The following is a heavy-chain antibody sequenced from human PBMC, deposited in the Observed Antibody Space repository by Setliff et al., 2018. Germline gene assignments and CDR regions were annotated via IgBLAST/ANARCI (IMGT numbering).Heavy chain of an antibody. CDR1: GFPFSIYS. D-gene: IGHD3-16*01. J-gene: IGHJ5*01. Sequence: PGGSLRLSCAASGFPFSIYSMHWVRQAPGKGLEWVSSISDTRYYADSVKGRFTTSRDDSKNTLYLQMNNLRAEDTAIYYCARDLGNWFDPWGQGTLVTVSS. CDR3: ARDLGNWFDP. V-gene: IGHV3-21*04. CDR2: ISDTR.